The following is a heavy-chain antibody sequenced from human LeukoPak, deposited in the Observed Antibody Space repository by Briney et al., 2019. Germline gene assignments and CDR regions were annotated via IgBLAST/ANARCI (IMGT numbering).Heavy chain of an antibody. CDR2: IYTSGST. D-gene: IGHD3-3*01. CDR3: ARGSDFWSGYFCLFDY. CDR1: GDSISSGSYY. Sequence: SETLSLTCTVSGDSISSGSYYWSWIRQPAGKGLEWIGRIYTSGSTDYNPSLKSRVTISVDTSKNQFSLKLSSVTAADTAVYYCARGSDFWSGYFCLFDYWGQGTLVTVSS. J-gene: IGHJ4*02. V-gene: IGHV4-61*02.